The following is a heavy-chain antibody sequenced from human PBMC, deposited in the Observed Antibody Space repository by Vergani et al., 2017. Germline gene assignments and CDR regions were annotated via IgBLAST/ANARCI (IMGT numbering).Heavy chain of an antibody. CDR2: INHSGST. V-gene: IGHV4-34*01. CDR1: GGSFSGYY. Sequence: QVQLQQWGAGLLKPSETLSLTCAVYGGSFSGYYWSWIRQPPGKGLEWIGEINHSGSTNYNPSLKSRVTISVDTSKNQFSLKLSSLTAAYTAVYYCSRYRRKATIFDLWANEESFDYWGQGTLVTVSS. CDR3: SRYRRKATIFDLWANEESFDY. J-gene: IGHJ4*02. D-gene: IGHD3-3*01.